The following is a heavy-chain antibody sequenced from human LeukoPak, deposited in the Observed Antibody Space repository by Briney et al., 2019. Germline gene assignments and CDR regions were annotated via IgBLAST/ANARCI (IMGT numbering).Heavy chain of an antibody. J-gene: IGHJ6*03. V-gene: IGHV4-4*07. D-gene: IGHD3-3*01. Sequence: SETLSLTCTVSGGSISGYYWSWIRQPAGKGLEWIGRIYTSGSTNYNPSLKSRVTISVDTSKNQFSLKLSSVTAADTAVYYCARTYDPYYYYYMDVWGKGTTVTVSS. CDR2: IYTSGST. CDR3: ARTYDPYYYYYMDV. CDR1: GGSISGYY.